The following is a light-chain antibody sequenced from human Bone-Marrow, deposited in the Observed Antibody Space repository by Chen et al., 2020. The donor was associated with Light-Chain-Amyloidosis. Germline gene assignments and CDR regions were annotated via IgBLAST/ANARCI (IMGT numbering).Light chain of an antibody. J-gene: IGLJ1*01. Sequence: QPPLPNPPPVSGSPGPCPTFSCTGPSSNVGGDNHVSWYQQHPDKAPKLMIYEVTNRPSWVPDRFSGSKSDNTASLTISGLQTEDEADYFCSSYTITNTLVFGSGTRVTVL. CDR1: SSNVGGDNH. CDR2: EVT. CDR3: SSYTITNTLV. V-gene: IGLV2-14*01.